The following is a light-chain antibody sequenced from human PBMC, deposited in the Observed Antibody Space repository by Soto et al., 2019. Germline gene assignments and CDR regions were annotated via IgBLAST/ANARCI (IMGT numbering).Light chain of an antibody. CDR2: DAS. V-gene: IGKV3-11*01. Sequence: EIVLTQSPATLSLSPGERATLSCRASQSVSSYLAWYQQKPGQAPRLLIYDASKRVTGIPARVTGSGSGTDFTLTISSLEPEDFGVYYCQQRSNWPPTWTFGQGTKVEIK. CDR3: QQRSNWPPTWT. CDR1: QSVSSY. J-gene: IGKJ1*01.